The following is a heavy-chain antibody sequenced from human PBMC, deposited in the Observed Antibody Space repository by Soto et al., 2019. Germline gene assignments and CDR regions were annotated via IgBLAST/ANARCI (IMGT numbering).Heavy chain of an antibody. Sequence: PGGSLRLSCAASGFTFSSYAMSWVRQAPGKGLEWVSAISGSGGSTYYADSVKGRFTISRDNSKNTLYLQMNSLRAEDTAVYYCAKGYCSSTSCLDFDYWGQGTLVTVSS. CDR2: ISGSGGST. D-gene: IGHD2-2*01. CDR1: GFTFSSYA. V-gene: IGHV3-23*01. CDR3: AKGYCSSTSCLDFDY. J-gene: IGHJ4*02.